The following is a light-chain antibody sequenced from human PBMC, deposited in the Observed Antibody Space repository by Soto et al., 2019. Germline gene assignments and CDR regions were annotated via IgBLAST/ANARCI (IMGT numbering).Light chain of an antibody. J-gene: IGKJ3*01. Sequence: DIQTTQSPSSLSASVGDRVTITCRASQSITTYLNWYQHKPGKAPQLLICAASSLPSGVPSRFSGSGSGTEFTLTISSLQPEDSATYYCQQGSSTPFTFGPGTKVDIK. CDR3: QQGSSTPFT. V-gene: IGKV1-39*01. CDR2: AAS. CDR1: QSITTY.